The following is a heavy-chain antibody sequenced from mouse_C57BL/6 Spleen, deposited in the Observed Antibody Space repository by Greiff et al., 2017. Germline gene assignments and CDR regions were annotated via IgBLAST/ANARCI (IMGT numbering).Heavy chain of an antibody. J-gene: IGHJ4*01. V-gene: IGHV1-63*01. CDR1: GYTFTNYW. CDR3: ARGEDYYAMDY. CDR2: IYPGGGYT. Sequence: VKLVESGAELVRPGTSVRMSCKASGYTFTNYWIGWAKQRPGHGLEWIGDIYPGGGYTNYNEKFKGKATLTADKSSSTAYMQFSSLTSEDSAIYYCARGEDYYAMDYWGQGTSVTVSS.